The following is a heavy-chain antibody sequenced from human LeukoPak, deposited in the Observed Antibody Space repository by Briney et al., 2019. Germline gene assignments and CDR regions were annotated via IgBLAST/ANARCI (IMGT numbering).Heavy chain of an antibody. Sequence: PSETLSLTCAVYGGSFSGYYWSWIRQPPGKGLEWIGEINHSGSTNYNPSLKSRVTISVDTSKNQFSLKLSSVTAADTAVYYCARGQGYCSGGSCYFVYWGQGTLVTVSS. V-gene: IGHV4-34*01. CDR3: ARGQGYCSGGSCYFVY. CDR2: INHSGST. CDR1: GGSFSGYY. J-gene: IGHJ4*02. D-gene: IGHD2-15*01.